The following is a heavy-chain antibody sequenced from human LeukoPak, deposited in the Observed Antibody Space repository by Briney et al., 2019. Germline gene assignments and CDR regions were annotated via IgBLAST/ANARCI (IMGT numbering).Heavy chain of an antibody. CDR1: GGTFSSCA. CDR3: ARSRAAADGAFDI. D-gene: IGHD6-13*01. CDR2: IIPILGIA. J-gene: IGHJ3*02. V-gene: IGHV1-69*04. Sequence: ASVKVSCKASGGTFSSCAISWVRQAPGQGLEWMGRIIPILGIANYAQKFQGRVTITADKSTSTAYMELSSLRSEDTAVYYCARSRAAADGAFDIWGQGTMVTVSS.